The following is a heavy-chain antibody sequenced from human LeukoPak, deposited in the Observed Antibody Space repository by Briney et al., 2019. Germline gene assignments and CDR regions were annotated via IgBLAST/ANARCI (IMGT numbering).Heavy chain of an antibody. CDR2: IYYSGST. V-gene: IGHV4-61*01. CDR1: GGSVSGGSYY. CDR3: ARSLRRGVVPFYYFDY. J-gene: IGHJ4*02. Sequence: SETLSLTCTVSGGSVSGGSYYWSWSRQPPGKGLEWIGYIYYSGSTNYNPSLKSRVTISVDTSKNQFSLKLSSVTAADTAVYSCARSLRRGVVPFYYFDYWGQGTLVTVSS. D-gene: IGHD3-3*01.